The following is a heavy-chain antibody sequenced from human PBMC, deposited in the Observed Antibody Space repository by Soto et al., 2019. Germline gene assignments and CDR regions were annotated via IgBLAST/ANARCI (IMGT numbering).Heavy chain of an antibody. CDR1: GFTFSSYW. V-gene: IGHV3-74*01. CDR3: ARGPYGDYVAY. D-gene: IGHD4-17*01. CDR2: INSDGSST. J-gene: IGHJ4*02. Sequence: GGSLRLSCAASGFTFSSYWMHWVRQAPGKGLMWVSRINSDGSSTSYADSVKGRFTISRDNAKNTLSLQMNSLRAEDTAVYYCARGPYGDYVAYWGQGTLVTVSS.